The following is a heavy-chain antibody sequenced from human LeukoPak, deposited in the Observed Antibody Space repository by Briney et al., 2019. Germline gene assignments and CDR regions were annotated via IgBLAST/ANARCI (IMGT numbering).Heavy chain of an antibody. CDR1: GFTFSSHW. D-gene: IGHD3-10*01. V-gene: IGHV3-7*05. Sequence: GGSPRLSCVGSGFTFSSHWMSWVRQAPGKGLEWVANIKQDGSEVDYVDSVKGRFTISRDNAKNSLFLQMNSLRAEDTAVYYCARDFIWGQGTLVTVSS. CDR3: ARDFI. J-gene: IGHJ4*02. CDR2: IKQDGSEV.